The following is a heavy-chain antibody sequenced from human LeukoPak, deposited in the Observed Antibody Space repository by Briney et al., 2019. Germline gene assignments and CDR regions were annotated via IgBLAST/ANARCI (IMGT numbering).Heavy chain of an antibody. J-gene: IGHJ3*02. Sequence: GGSLRLSCAASGXTFSSYAMHWVRQAPGKGLEYVSAISSNGGSTYYANSVKGRFTISRDNSKNTLYLQMGSLRAEDMAVYYCARVAVTHAFDIWGQGTMVTVSS. CDR3: ARVAVTHAFDI. CDR1: GXTFSSYA. V-gene: IGHV3-64*01. CDR2: ISSNGGST. D-gene: IGHD2-15*01.